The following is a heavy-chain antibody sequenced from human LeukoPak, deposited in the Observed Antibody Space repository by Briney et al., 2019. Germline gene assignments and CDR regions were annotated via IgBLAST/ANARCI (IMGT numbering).Heavy chain of an antibody. V-gene: IGHV4-59*08. Sequence: SETLSLTCTVSGGSISSYYWSWLRQPPGKGLEWIGYIYYSGSTNYNPSLKSRVTISVDTSKNQFSLKLSSVTAADTAVYYCARAQGDDGNLDPWGQGTLVTVSS. CDR3: ARAQGDDGNLDP. D-gene: IGHD1-1*01. CDR1: GGSISSYY. J-gene: IGHJ5*02. CDR2: IYYSGST.